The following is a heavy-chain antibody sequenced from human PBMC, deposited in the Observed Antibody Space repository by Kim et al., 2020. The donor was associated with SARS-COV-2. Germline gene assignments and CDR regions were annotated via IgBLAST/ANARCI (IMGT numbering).Heavy chain of an antibody. CDR2: IYSGGST. CDR3: ARVEAVAGHWYFDL. Sequence: GGSLRLSCAASGFTVSSNYMSWVRQAPGKGLEWVSVIYSGGSTYYADSVKGRFTISRHNSKNTLYLQMNSLRAEDTAVYYCARVEAVAGHWYFDLWGRGTLVTVSS. V-gene: IGHV3-53*04. D-gene: IGHD6-19*01. CDR1: GFTVSSNY. J-gene: IGHJ2*01.